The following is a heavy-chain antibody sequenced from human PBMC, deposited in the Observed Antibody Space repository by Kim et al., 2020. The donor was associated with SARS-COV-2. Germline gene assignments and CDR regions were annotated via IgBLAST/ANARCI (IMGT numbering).Heavy chain of an antibody. V-gene: IGHV3-7*01. CDR1: GFTFSSYW. CDR2: IKQDGSEK. J-gene: IGHJ6*02. D-gene: IGHD3-9*01. Sequence: GGSLRLSCAASGFTFSSYWMSWVRQAPGKGLEWVANIKQDGSEKYYVDSVKGRFTISRDNAKNSLYLQMNSLRAEDTAVYYCARVDYDILTGYYDYYYGMDVWGQGTTVTVSS. CDR3: ARVDYDILTGYYDYYYGMDV.